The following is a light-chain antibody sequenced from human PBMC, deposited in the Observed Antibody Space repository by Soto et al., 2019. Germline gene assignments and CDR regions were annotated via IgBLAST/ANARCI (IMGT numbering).Light chain of an antibody. CDR2: GTS. Sequence: EIVLTQYPGTLSLSPGERATLSCRASQYVSTTFFAWYQQKPGQAPRLLIYGTSNRATGIPDRFSGSGSGTDFTLTISRPEPEDFAVYYCQQYGSSPLTFGGGTRMEIK. J-gene: IGKJ4*01. CDR1: QYVSTTF. V-gene: IGKV3-20*01. CDR3: QQYGSSPLT.